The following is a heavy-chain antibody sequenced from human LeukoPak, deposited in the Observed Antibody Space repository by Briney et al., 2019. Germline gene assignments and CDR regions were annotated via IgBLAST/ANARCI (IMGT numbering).Heavy chain of an antibody. J-gene: IGHJ4*02. CDR1: GYPFTGYY. D-gene: IGHD2-2*01. V-gene: IGHV1-2*02. Sequence: ASVKVSCKASGYPFTGYYLHWVRQAPGQGLEWMGWINPNSGFTNYAQKFQGRVTMTRDTSISAAYMELSRLRSDDTAVYYCARLADCSSSSCRSFDYWGQGTLVTVSS. CDR3: ARLADCSSSSCRSFDY. CDR2: INPNSGFT.